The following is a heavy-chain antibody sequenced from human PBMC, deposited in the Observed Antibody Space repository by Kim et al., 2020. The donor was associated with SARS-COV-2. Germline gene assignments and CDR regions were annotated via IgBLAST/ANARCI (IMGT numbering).Heavy chain of an antibody. CDR1: GFTFSSYW. Sequence: GGSLRLSCAASGFTFSSYWMSWVRQAPGKGLEWVANIKQDGSEKYYVDSVKGRFTISRDNAKNSLYLQMNSLRAEDTAVYYCAREMRTTAMVKEGFDYWGQGTLVTVSS. J-gene: IGHJ4*02. CDR2: IKQDGSEK. CDR3: AREMRTTAMVKEGFDY. V-gene: IGHV3-7*01. D-gene: IGHD5-18*01.